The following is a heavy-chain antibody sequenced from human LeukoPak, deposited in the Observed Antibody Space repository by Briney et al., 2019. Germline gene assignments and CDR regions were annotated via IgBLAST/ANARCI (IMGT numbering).Heavy chain of an antibody. J-gene: IGHJ4*02. CDR2: FDPEDGET. Sequence: ASVKVSCKVSGYTLTELSMHWVRQAPGKGLEWMGGFDPEDGETIYAQKFQGRVTTTEDTSTDTAYMELSSLRSEDTAVYYCATESPAGVRRFFDYWGQGTLVTVSS. CDR1: GYTLTELS. CDR3: ATESPAGVRRFFDY. V-gene: IGHV1-24*01. D-gene: IGHD3-3*01.